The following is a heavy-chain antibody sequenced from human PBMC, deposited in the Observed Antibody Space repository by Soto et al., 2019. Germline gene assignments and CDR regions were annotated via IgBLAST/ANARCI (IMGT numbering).Heavy chain of an antibody. CDR3: AVAVAGPTAIGY. CDR2: IIPIFGTA. J-gene: IGHJ4*02. Sequence: SVKVSCKASGGTFSSYAISWVRQAPGQGLEWMGGIIPIFGTANYAQKFQGRVTITADESTSTAYMELSSLRSEDTAVYYCAVAVAGPTAIGYRGQGTLVTVSS. D-gene: IGHD6-19*01. CDR1: GGTFSSYA. V-gene: IGHV1-69*13.